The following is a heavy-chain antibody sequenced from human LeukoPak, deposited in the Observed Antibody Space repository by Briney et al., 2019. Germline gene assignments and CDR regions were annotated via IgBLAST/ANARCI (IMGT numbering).Heavy chain of an antibody. CDR2: IYYSGST. J-gene: IGHJ4*02. CDR3: ARARGGYDSHPLSY. Sequence: PSETLSLTCTVSGGSISSSSYYWGWIRQPPGKGLEWIGSIYYSGSTYYNPSLKSRVTISVDTSKNQFSLKLSSVTAADTAVYYCARARGGYDSHPLSYWGQGTLVTVSS. V-gene: IGHV4-39*07. CDR1: GGSISSSSYY. D-gene: IGHD5-12*01.